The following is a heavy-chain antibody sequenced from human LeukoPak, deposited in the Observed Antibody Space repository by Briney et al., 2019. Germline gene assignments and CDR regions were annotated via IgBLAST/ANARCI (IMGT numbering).Heavy chain of an antibody. J-gene: IGHJ5*02. CDR2: IKQDGSEK. Sequence: GSLRLSCAASGFTFSSYWMSWVRQAPGKGLEWVANIKQDGSEKYYVDSVKGRFTISRDNAKNSLYLQMNSLRAEDTAVYYCARDFDYYGSGSYLAWGQGTLVTVSS. D-gene: IGHD3-10*01. CDR3: ARDFDYYGSGSYLA. V-gene: IGHV3-7*01. CDR1: GFTFSSYW.